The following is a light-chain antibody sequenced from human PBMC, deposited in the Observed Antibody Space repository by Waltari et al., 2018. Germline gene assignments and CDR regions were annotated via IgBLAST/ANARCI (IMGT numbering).Light chain of an antibody. V-gene: IGKV2-28*01. J-gene: IGKJ2*01. CDR3: MQALQAPYT. Sequence: EIVVTQSPLSLPFTPGEPASTSCRSSQRLVFSNGNNYLDWYLQKPGQSPQLLIYETSNRASGVPDRFSGSGSGTDFTLKISRVETEDVGIYYCMQALQAPYTFGQGTKLEIK. CDR1: QRLVFSNGNNY. CDR2: ETS.